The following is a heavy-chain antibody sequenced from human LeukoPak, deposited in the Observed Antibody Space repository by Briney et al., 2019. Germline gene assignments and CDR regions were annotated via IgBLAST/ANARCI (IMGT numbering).Heavy chain of an antibody. Sequence: SVKVSCKASGGTFSSYAISWVRQAPGQGLEWMGRIIPILGIANYAQKFQGRVTMTEDTSTDTAYMELSSLRSEDTAVYYCATGHYYDSSGPPDYWGQGTLVTVSS. V-gene: IGHV1-69*04. CDR3: ATGHYYDSSGPPDY. D-gene: IGHD3-22*01. J-gene: IGHJ4*02. CDR1: GGTFSSYA. CDR2: IIPILGIA.